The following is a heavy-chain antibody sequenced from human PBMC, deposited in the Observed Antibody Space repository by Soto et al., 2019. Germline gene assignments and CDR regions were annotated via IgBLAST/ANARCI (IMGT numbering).Heavy chain of an antibody. D-gene: IGHD4-4*01. Sequence: EVQLVDSGGGLVQPGGSLRLSCAASGFSVSNYHMNWVRQAPGKGPEWVSIITVGDVTYYADSVKGRFTISRDISRNTVYLQMNSLRGDDTAVYYCAGGRDYSKGGDHWDQGTLVIVSS. CDR1: GFSVSNYH. CDR3: AGGRDYSKGGDH. V-gene: IGHV3-66*01. CDR2: ITVGDVT. J-gene: IGHJ5*02.